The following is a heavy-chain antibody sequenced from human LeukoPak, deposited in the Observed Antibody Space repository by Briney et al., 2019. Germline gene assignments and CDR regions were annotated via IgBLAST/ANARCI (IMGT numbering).Heavy chain of an antibody. Sequence: GESLKISCKGSGYSFTSYWIGWVLQMPGKGLEWMVIIYPGDSDTRYSPSFQGQVTISADKSISTAYLQWSSLKASDTAMYYCARHPTSSVAVDDAFDIWGQGTMVTVSS. D-gene: IGHD6-19*01. V-gene: IGHV5-51*01. J-gene: IGHJ3*02. CDR1: GYSFTSYW. CDR3: ARHPTSSVAVDDAFDI. CDR2: IYPGDSDT.